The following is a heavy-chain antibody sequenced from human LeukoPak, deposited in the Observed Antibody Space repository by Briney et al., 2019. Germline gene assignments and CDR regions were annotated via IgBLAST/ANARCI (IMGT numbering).Heavy chain of an antibody. Sequence: SETLSLTCTVSGGSISSFYWNWIRQPPGKGLEWIGYIYYSGSTNYNPSLKSRVTISVDTSKNQFSLKLSSVTAADTAVYYCAGGGAIYSIAVARNWFDPWGQGTLVTVSS. CDR1: GGSISSFY. CDR3: AGGGAIYSIAVARNWFDP. J-gene: IGHJ5*02. D-gene: IGHD6-19*01. CDR2: IYYSGST. V-gene: IGHV4-59*12.